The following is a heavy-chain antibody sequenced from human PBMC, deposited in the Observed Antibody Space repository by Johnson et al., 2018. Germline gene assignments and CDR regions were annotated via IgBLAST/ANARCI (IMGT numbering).Heavy chain of an antibody. CDR1: GGSISSYY. J-gene: IGHJ6*03. Sequence: QVQLQESGPGLVKPSETLSLTCTVSGGSISSYYWSWIRQPPGKGLEWIGYIYYSGGTNYNPSLKSQVTLSVDPSKNQFSLKLSSVTAADTAVYYCAREGLGGLSSLMDVWGKGTTVTVSS. CDR3: AREGLGGLSSLMDV. CDR2: IYYSGGT. V-gene: IGHV4-59*01. D-gene: IGHD3-16*02.